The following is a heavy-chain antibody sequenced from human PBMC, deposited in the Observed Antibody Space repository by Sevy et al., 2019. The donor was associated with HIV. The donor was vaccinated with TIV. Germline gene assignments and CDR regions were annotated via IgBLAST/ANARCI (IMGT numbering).Heavy chain of an antibody. J-gene: IGHJ2*01. CDR1: GFTLNNYA. Sequence: GGSLRLSCAASGFTLNNYAMSWVRQAPGKGLEGKGLEWVSTISGGGGGTYYADSVRGRFTISRDNSKNTLYLQVNSLRVEDTAVYYCAKHYIHDIADWWYFDLWGRGTLVTVSS. D-gene: IGHD6-13*01. CDR3: AKHYIHDIADWWYFDL. V-gene: IGHV3-23*01. CDR2: ISGGGGGT.